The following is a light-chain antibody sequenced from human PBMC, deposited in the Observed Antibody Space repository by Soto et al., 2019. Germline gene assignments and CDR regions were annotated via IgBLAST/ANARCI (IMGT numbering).Light chain of an antibody. Sequence: QSALTQPASVSGSPGQSITISCTGTGSDIGPYNYVSWYQQYPGKAPQLIMYEVTNRPSGVSNRFFGSKSGYTASLTISSLQADDEADYFCSSYTASGTFVVFGGGTKRTGL. J-gene: IGLJ2*01. V-gene: IGLV2-14*01. CDR1: GSDIGPYNY. CDR3: SSYTASGTFVV. CDR2: EVT.